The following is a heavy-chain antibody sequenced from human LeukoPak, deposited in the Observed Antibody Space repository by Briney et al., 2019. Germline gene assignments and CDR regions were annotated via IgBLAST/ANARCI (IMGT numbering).Heavy chain of an antibody. V-gene: IGHV3-53*01. D-gene: IGHD2-2*01. CDR3: ARSPPASPFDY. Sequence: GGSLRLSCTASGFTVSRNYMSWVRQARGKGLEWVSVIYSGGDTYYADSVKGRFTISRDISENTLYLQMDNLRAEDTAFYYCARSPPASPFDYWGQGTLVTVSS. J-gene: IGHJ4*02. CDR1: GFTVSRNY. CDR2: IYSGGDT.